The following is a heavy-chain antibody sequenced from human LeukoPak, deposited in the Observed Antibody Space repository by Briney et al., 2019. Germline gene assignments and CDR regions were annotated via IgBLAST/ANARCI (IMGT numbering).Heavy chain of an antibody. CDR3: ARAGSSGYRGDYYYYGMDV. CDR2: INPNSGGT. Sequence: ASVKVSCKASGYTFTGYYMHWVRQAPGQGLEWMGWINPNSGGTNYAQKFQGRVTMTRDTSISTAYMELSRLRSDDTAVYYCARAGSSGYRGDYYYYGMDVWGQGTRSPSP. J-gene: IGHJ6*02. CDR1: GYTFTGYY. V-gene: IGHV1-2*02. D-gene: IGHD3-22*01.